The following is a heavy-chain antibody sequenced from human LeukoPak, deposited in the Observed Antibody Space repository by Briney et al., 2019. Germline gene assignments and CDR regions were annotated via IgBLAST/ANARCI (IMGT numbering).Heavy chain of an antibody. J-gene: IGHJ4*02. Sequence: SETLSLTCAVYGGSLSGYYWSWIRQPPGKGLEWIGSIYYSGSTCYNPSLKSRVTISVDTSKNQFSLKLSSVTAADTAVYYCASYYARLSYFDSWGQGTLVTVSS. D-gene: IGHD3-10*01. CDR2: IYYSGST. CDR3: ASYYARLSYFDS. V-gene: IGHV4-34*01. CDR1: GGSLSGYY.